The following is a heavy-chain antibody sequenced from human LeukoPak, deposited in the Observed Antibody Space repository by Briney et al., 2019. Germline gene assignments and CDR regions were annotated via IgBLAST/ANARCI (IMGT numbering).Heavy chain of an antibody. CDR2: IYTSGST. CDR3: ARQATYYYYMDV. CDR1: GGSISSYY. V-gene: IGHV4-4*09. D-gene: IGHD5-12*01. Sequence: PSETLSLTCTVSGGSISSYYWSWIRQPAGKGLEWIGYIYTSGSTNYNPSLKSRVTISVDTSKNHFALKLSSVTAADTAVYYCARQATYYYYMDVWGKGTTVTVSS. J-gene: IGHJ6*03.